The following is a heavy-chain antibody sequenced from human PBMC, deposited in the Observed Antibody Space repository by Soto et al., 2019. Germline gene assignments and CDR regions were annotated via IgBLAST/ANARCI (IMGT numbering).Heavy chain of an antibody. CDR3: ARHGYVYSSSLEGFYYYGMDV. CDR2: IYYSGST. V-gene: IGHV4-39*01. CDR1: GGSISSSSYY. J-gene: IGHJ6*02. Sequence: SENLSLTCTVSGGSISSSSYYWGWIRQPPGKGLEWIGSIYYSGSTYYNPSLKSRVTISVDTSKNQFSLKLSSVTAADTAVYYCARHGYVYSSSLEGFYYYGMDVWGQGTTVTVSS. D-gene: IGHD6-6*01.